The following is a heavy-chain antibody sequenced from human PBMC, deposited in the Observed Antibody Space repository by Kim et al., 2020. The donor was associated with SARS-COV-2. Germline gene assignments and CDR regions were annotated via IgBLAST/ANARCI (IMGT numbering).Heavy chain of an antibody. V-gene: IGHV3-21*01. Sequence: RNTYIYDADSVKGRFTISRDNAKNSLFLQMNSLTAEDSAVYYWARDGEAFDYWGQGTLVTVSS. CDR2: RNTYI. CDR3: ARDGEAFDY. D-gene: IGHD3-10*01. J-gene: IGHJ4*02.